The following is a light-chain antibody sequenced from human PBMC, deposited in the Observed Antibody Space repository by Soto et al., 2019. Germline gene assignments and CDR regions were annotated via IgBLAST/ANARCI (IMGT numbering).Light chain of an antibody. J-gene: IGKJ5*01. Sequence: DIQMTQSPSSLSASVGDRVTITCRASQSISSYLNWYQQKPGKAPKLLIYAASSLKSVVPSRFSGSGSGTDFTLTISSLQLEDFATYYCQQSYSTSITCGQGTRLEIK. V-gene: IGKV1-39*01. CDR2: AAS. CDR1: QSISSY. CDR3: QQSYSTSIT.